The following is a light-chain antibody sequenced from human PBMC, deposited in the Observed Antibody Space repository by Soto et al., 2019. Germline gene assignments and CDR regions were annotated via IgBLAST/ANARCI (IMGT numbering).Light chain of an antibody. Sequence: QSVLTQPPSVSGAPGQMVTMSCTGNASNIGAGYEVHWYQQPPGKAPKLLISGHNIRPSGVPDRFFGSKSGTSASLAINGLQAEDEADYYCQSYDISLSGSGVFGGGTKVTVL. CDR3: QSYDISLSGSGV. V-gene: IGLV1-40*01. J-gene: IGLJ3*02. CDR1: ASNIGAGYE. CDR2: GHN.